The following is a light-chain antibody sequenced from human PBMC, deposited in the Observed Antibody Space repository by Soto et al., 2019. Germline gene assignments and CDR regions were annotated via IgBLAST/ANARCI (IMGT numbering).Light chain of an antibody. CDR3: GTWDRSLSVYV. CDR1: SSNIGKSF. CDR2: GND. Sequence: QYVLKQPPGESAAPGQKGIMSCSGSSSNIGKSFVSWYQQLPATVPKLLIYGNDQRPSGIPDRFSGSKSGTSATLVITGLQTGDEADYYCGTWDRSLSVYVFGFGTKVTVL. V-gene: IGLV1-51*01. J-gene: IGLJ1*01.